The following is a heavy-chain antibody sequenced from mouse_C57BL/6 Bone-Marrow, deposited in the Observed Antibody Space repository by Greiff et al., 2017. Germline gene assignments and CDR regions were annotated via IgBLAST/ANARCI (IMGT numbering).Heavy chain of an antibody. Sequence: QVQLQQSGAELMKPGASVKLSCKATGYTFTGYWIEWVKQRPGHGLEWIGEILPGSGSTNSNEKFKGKATFTADTSSNTAYMQLSSLTTEDSAIYYCARYSYYAVEDYYAMDYWGQGTSVTVSS. CDR3: ARYSYYAVEDYYAMDY. D-gene: IGHD1-1*01. J-gene: IGHJ4*01. V-gene: IGHV1-9*01. CDR1: GYTFTGYW. CDR2: ILPGSGST.